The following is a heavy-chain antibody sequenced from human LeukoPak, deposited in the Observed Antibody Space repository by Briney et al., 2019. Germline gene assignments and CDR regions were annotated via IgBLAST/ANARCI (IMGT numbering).Heavy chain of an antibody. CDR1: GFTVSSNS. CDR2: IYSDNT. CDR3: ARADYDILTGYSIQNYY. Sequence: GGSLRLSCTVSGFTVSSNSMSWVRQAPGKGLEWVSFIYSDNTHYSDSVKGRFTISRDNSKNTLYLQMNSLRSEDTAVYYCARADYDILTGYSIQNYYWGQGTLVTISS. V-gene: IGHV3-53*05. J-gene: IGHJ4*02. D-gene: IGHD3-9*01.